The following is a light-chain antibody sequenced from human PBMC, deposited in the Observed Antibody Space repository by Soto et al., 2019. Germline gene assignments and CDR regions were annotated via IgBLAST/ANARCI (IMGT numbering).Light chain of an antibody. CDR3: QRYGSSPLT. CDR1: QSVSSSY. Sequence: EIALTQSPGTLSLSPGERATLSCRASQSVSSSYLAWYQQKPGQAPRLLIYGASSRATGIPDRFSGSGSGTDFTLTISRLEPEDFAVYYCQRYGSSPLTFGQGTKVEI. V-gene: IGKV3-20*01. J-gene: IGKJ1*01. CDR2: GAS.